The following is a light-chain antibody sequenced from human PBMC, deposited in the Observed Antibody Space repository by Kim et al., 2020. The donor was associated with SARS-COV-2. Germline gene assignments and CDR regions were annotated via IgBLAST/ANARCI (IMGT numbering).Light chain of an antibody. V-gene: IGKV3-20*01. CDR2: GAS. CDR1: QSVNNNY. CDR3: QQYGSSPPIT. Sequence: EIVLTQSPGTLSLSPVERATLSCRASQSVNNNYLAWYQQKPGQAPRLLIYGASSRATGIPDRFSGSGSGTDFTLTISRLEPEDFAVYYCQQYGSSPPITFGQGTRLEIK. J-gene: IGKJ5*01.